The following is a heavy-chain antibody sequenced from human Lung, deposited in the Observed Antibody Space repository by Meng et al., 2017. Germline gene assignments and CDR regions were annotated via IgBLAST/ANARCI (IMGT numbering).Heavy chain of an antibody. J-gene: IGHJ4*02. CDR3: ARGPTTMAHDFDY. D-gene: IGHD4-11*01. CDR2: INHSGST. CDR1: DGSLSDYY. V-gene: IGHV4-34*01. Sequence: GAGLLKPSETLSLTGVVADGSLSDYYGSRNRRPPGKGLEWIGEINHSGSTNYKPSLESRATISVDTSQNNLSLKLSSVTAADSAVYYCARGPTTMAHDFDYWGQGTLVTVSS.